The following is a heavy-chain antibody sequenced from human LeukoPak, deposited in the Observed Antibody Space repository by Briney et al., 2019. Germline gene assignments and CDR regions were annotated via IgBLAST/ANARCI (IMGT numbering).Heavy chain of an antibody. CDR1: GDSISSFH. D-gene: IGHD3-22*01. CDR2: IYTSGST. CDR3: ASEAYYYDSSGYYKY. J-gene: IGHJ4*02. Sequence: SETLSLTCTVSGDSISSFHWSWIRQPAGKGLEWIGRIYTSGSTNYNPSLKSRVTMSVDTSKNQFSLKLSSVTAADTAVYYCASEAYYYDSSGYYKYWGQGTLVTVSS. V-gene: IGHV4-4*07.